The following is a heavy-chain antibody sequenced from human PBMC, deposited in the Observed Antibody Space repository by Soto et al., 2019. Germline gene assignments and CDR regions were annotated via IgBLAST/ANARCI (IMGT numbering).Heavy chain of an antibody. Sequence: QVQLQESGPGLVKPSETLSLTCTVSGGSISTYYWSWIRQPPGKGLEWIGYIYYGGSANYNPSLKSRVTISLDRSTKQCYLRLNSVTAADTAVYYCTRGGHCIDGVCSAPDYWGQGTLVTVSS. CDR3: TRGGHCIDGVCSAPDY. D-gene: IGHD2-8*01. V-gene: IGHV4-59*08. CDR2: IYYGGSA. CDR1: GGSISTYY. J-gene: IGHJ4*02.